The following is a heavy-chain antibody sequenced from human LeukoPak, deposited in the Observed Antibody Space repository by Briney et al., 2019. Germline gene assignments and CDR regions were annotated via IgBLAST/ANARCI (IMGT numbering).Heavy chain of an antibody. CDR1: GFTFDDYA. CDR3: AKAVTMVRGAVDYYYYYGMDV. D-gene: IGHD3-10*01. CDR2: ISWDGGST. V-gene: IGHV3-43D*04. J-gene: IGHJ6*04. Sequence: GGSLRLSCAASGFTFDDYAMYWVRQAPGKGPEWVSLISWDGGSTYYADSVKGRFTISRDNSKNSLYLQMNSLRAEDTALYYCAKAVTMVRGAVDYYYYYGMDVWGKGTTVTVSS.